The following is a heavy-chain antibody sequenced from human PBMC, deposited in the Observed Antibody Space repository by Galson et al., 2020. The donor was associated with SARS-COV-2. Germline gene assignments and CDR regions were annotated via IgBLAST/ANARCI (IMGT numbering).Heavy chain of an antibody. CDR3: ASQVPAATYYYYYYMDV. J-gene: IGHJ6*03. V-gene: IGHV5-51*01. CDR2: IYPGDSDT. D-gene: IGHD2-2*01. Sequence: GESLKISCKGSGYSFTSYWIGWVRQMPGKGLEWMGIIYPGDSDTRYSPSFQGQVTISADKSISTAYLQWSSLKASDTAMYYCASQVPAATYYYYYYMDVWGKGTTVTVSS. CDR1: GYSFTSYW.